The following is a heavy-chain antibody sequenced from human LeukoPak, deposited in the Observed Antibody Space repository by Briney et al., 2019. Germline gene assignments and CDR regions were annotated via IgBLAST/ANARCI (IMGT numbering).Heavy chain of an antibody. CDR1: GFSFSSSW. CDR3: ARDQARELLQLSVAFDI. J-gene: IGHJ3*02. CDR2: IKSDGTNA. Sequence: GGSLRLSCAASGFSFSSSWMHWVRQGPWKGLVWVSRIKSDGTNAYYADSVKGRFTISRDNSKNTLYLQMNSLRAEDTAVYYCARDQARELLQLSVAFDIWGQGTMVTVSS. D-gene: IGHD1-26*01. V-gene: IGHV3-74*01.